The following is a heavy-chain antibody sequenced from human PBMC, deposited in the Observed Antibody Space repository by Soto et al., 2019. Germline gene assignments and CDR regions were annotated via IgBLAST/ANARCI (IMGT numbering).Heavy chain of an antibody. CDR3: AKEVFKGSSWYGWRAYGMDV. CDR1: GFTFSSYG. CDR2: ISYDGSNK. V-gene: IGHV3-30*18. D-gene: IGHD6-13*01. Sequence: QVQLVESGGGVVQPGRSLRLSCAASGFTFSSYGMHWVRQAPGKGLEWVAGISYDGSNKYYADSVKGRFTISRDNSKNTLYLQMNSLRAEDTAVYYCAKEVFKGSSWYGWRAYGMDVWGPGTTVTVS. J-gene: IGHJ6*02.